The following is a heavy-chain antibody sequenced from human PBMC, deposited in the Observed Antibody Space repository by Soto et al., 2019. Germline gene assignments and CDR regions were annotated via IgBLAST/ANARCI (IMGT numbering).Heavy chain of an antibody. CDR1: GGSIRSGDYY. CDR2: IYYRVST. J-gene: IGHJ4*02. V-gene: IGHV4-30-4*01. Sequence: SETLSLTCTVSGGSIRSGDYYWSWIHHPPGKGLEWIGYIYYRVSTYYNPSLKSRVTISVDTSKNQFSLKLSSVTAADTAVYYCAREGRSVASNHFEYWGQGTLVNVSS. CDR3: AREGRSVASNHFEY. D-gene: IGHD5-12*01.